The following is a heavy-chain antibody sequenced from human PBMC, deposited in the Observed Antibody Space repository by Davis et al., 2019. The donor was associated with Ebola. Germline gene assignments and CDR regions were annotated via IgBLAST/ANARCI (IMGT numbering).Heavy chain of an antibody. CDR2: INPHNGNT. CDR3: ARAQFPTTSDH. CDR1: GYTFTSYY. Sequence: ASVKVSCKTSGYTFTSYYMHWVRQAPGQGLEWMGWINPHNGNTNYAQNVQGRVTMTTDTSTSTAYMEVGSLRSDDTAVYYCARAQFPTTSDHWGQGTLVTVSS. V-gene: IGHV1-18*04. J-gene: IGHJ4*02. D-gene: IGHD1-1*01.